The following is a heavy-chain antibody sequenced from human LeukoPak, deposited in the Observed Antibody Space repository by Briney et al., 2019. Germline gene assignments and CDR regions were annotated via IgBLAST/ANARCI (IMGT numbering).Heavy chain of an antibody. Sequence: GGSLRLSCAATGFSFSSDYMSWVRQAPGKGLEWVSVIYRGGSTHYADSVKGRFTISRDNSKNTLYLQMNSLRAEDTALYYCARMGLWFGELLGRRAYWGQGTLVTVSS. J-gene: IGHJ4*02. CDR1: GFSFSSDY. CDR3: ARMGLWFGELLGRRAY. V-gene: IGHV3-66*01. D-gene: IGHD3-10*01. CDR2: IYRGGST.